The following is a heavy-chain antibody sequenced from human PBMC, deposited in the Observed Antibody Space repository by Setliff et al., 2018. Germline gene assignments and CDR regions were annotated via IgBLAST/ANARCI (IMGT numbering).Heavy chain of an antibody. CDR3: AKPTQGQLALGA. CDR2: IGSTGVYT. CDR1: GFSFSDYY. V-gene: IGHV3-11*03. D-gene: IGHD1-1*01. J-gene: IGHJ5*02. Sequence: PGGSLRLSCAASGFSFSDYYMSWIRQAPGKGLEWISYIGSTGVYTNYADSVKGRFTISRDNANNSLFLQLDSLRAEDTAVYYCAKPTQGQLALGAWGQGTLVTVSS.